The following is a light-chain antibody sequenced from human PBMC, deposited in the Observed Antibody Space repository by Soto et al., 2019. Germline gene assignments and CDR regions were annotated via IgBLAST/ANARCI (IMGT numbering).Light chain of an antibody. CDR2: GAS. CDR3: QQYNNWPPWT. Sequence: EIVKTPFSAAPLKKKRERATPSFSASQSVSSNLAWYQQKPGQAPRLLIYGASTRATGIPARFSGSGSGTEFTLTISSLQSEDVAVYCGQQYNNWPPWTFGQGTKVDIK. V-gene: IGKV3-15*01. J-gene: IGKJ1*01. CDR1: QSVSSN.